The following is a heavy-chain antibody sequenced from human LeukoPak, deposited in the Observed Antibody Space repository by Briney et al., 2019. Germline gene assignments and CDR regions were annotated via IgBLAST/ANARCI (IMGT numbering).Heavy chain of an antibody. V-gene: IGHV1-8*01. CDR3: ARVDTKAYYYGMDV. Sequence: GASVKVSCKASGYTFTSYDINWVRQATGQGLEWMGWMNPNSGNTGYAQKFQGRVTMTRNTSISTAYMELSSLRSEDTAVYYCARVDTKAYYYGMDVWGQGTTVTVSS. CDR2: MNPNSGNT. J-gene: IGHJ6*02. CDR1: GYTFTSYD.